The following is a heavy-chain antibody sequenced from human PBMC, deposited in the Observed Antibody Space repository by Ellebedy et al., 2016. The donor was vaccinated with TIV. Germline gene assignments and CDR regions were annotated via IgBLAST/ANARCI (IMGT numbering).Heavy chain of an antibody. Sequence: ASVKVSXKASGYSFTSYDITWVRQAPGQGLEWMGWISTYDGDTIYAQSLQGRVTMTTDTSTTTAYMDLSNLGSHDTAMYYCARVPILRGIIGKFDPWGQGTLVTVSS. V-gene: IGHV1-18*01. D-gene: IGHD3-10*01. CDR3: ARVPILRGIIGKFDP. CDR1: GYSFTSYD. J-gene: IGHJ5*02. CDR2: ISTYDGDT.